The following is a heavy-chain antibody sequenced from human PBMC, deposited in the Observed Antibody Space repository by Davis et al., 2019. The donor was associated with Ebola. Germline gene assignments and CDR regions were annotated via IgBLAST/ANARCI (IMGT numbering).Heavy chain of an antibody. CDR2: IYYSGST. D-gene: IGHD2-2*01. J-gene: IGHJ6*04. CDR3: ARSFCSSTSCYSAGVDV. V-gene: IGHV4-31*03. CDR1: GGSISSGGYY. Sequence: MPSETLSLTCTVSGGSISSGGYYWSWIRQHPGKGLEWIGYIYYSGSTYYNPSLKSRVTISVDTSKNQFSLKLSSVTAADTAVYYCARSFCSSTSCYSAGVDVWGKGTTVTVSS.